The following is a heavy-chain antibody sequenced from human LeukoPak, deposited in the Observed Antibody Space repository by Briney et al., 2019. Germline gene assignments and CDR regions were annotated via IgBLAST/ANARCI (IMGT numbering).Heavy chain of an antibody. CDR1: GFTFSSYA. V-gene: IGHV3-23*01. CDR3: ARAYGSSGYYQLPIDY. Sequence: PGGSLRLSCAASGFTFSSYAMSWVRQAPGKGLEWVSGINDSGGSTYYADSVKGRFTISRDNSKNTLFLQMNSLRVEDTALYYCARAYGSSGYYQLPIDYWGQGILVTVSS. CDR2: INDSGGST. J-gene: IGHJ4*02. D-gene: IGHD3-22*01.